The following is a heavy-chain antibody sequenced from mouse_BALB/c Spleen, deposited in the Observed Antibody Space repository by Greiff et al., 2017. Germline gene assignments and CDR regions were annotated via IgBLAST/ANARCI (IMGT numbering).Heavy chain of an antibody. J-gene: IGHJ3*01. Sequence: QVQLQQPGAELVRPGASVKLSCKASGYTFTSYWINWVKQRPGQGLEWIGNIYPSDSYTNYNQKFKDKATLTVDKSSSTAYMQLSSPTSEDSAVYYCTRGYDEGFAYWGQGTLVTVSA. D-gene: IGHD2-14*01. CDR1: GYTFTSYW. V-gene: IGHV1-69*02. CDR3: TRGYDEGFAY. CDR2: IYPSDSYT.